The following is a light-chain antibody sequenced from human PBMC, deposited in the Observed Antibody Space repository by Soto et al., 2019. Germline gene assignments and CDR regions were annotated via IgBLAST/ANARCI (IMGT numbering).Light chain of an antibody. CDR2: GAS. CDR3: QQYGSSRRG. Sequence: EIVLTQSPGTLSLSPGERATLSCRASQSVSNYLAWYQQKPGQAPRLLIYGASSRATGIPDRFSGSGSGTDFTLTISRLEPEDFAVYSCQQYGSSRRGFGQGTKVEI. CDR1: QSVSNY. J-gene: IGKJ1*01. V-gene: IGKV3-20*01.